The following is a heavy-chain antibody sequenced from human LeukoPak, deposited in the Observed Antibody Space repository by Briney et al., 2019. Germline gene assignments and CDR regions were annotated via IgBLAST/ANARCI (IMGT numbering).Heavy chain of an antibody. V-gene: IGHV1-2*02. J-gene: IGHJ4*02. D-gene: IGHD3-3*01. CDR2: INPNSGVT. CDR1: GYTFTGYY. CDR3: ARSGRLAYFDY. Sequence: GASVKVSCKASGYTFTGYYMHWVRQAPGQGLEWMGWINPNSGVTNYAQKFQGRATMTRDMSITTAYMDLSRLTSDDTAVYYCARSGRLAYFDYWGQGTLVTVSS.